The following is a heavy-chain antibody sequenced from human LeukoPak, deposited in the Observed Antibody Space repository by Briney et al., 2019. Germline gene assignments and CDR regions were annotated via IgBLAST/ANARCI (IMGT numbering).Heavy chain of an antibody. CDR2: IYSGGST. Sequence: PGGSLRLSCAASGFTVSNSYMSWVRQAPGKGLEWVSVIYSGGSTYYADSVKGRFTISRDNSKNTLYLQMNSLRAEDTAVYYCASPKTPGDYDILTGYTYYYGMDVWGQGTTVTVSS. D-gene: IGHD3-9*01. J-gene: IGHJ6*02. CDR3: ASPKTPGDYDILTGYTYYYGMDV. CDR1: GFTVSNSY. V-gene: IGHV3-53*01.